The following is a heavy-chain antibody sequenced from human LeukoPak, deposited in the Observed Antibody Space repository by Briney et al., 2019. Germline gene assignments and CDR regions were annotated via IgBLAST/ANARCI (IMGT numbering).Heavy chain of an antibody. CDR2: ISSSGSTI. J-gene: IGHJ4*02. Sequence: PGGSLRLSCAAAGFTFSKTWMSWVRQAPGKGLEWVSYISSSGSTIYYADSVKGRFTISRDNAKNSMYLQMNSLRAEDTAVYYCARAIGYCSSTSCYDDYWGQGTLVTVSS. D-gene: IGHD2-2*01. V-gene: IGHV3-11*04. CDR1: GFTFSKTW. CDR3: ARAIGYCSSTSCYDDY.